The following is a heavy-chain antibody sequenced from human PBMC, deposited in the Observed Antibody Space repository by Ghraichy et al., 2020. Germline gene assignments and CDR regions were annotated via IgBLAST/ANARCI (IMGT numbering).Heavy chain of an antibody. J-gene: IGHJ4*02. CDR3: ATGDSGYYGY. CDR1: GFTFSTSW. V-gene: IGHV3-74*01. D-gene: IGHD3-3*01. CDR2: IKPDGTYT. Sequence: LSLTCAASGFTFSTSWMHWVRQAPGKGPVWVSRIKPDGTYTNYADSVKGRFTISRDNAKNTLYLQMNSLRVEDTAVYYCATGDSGYYGYWGQGTLVTVSS.